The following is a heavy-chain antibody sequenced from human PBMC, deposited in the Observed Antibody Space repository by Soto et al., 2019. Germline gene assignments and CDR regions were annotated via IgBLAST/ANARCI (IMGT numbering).Heavy chain of an antibody. Sequence: TGGSLRLSCAASGFTFSSYAMSWVRQAPGKGLEWVSAISGSGGSTYYADSVKGRFTISRDNSKNTLYLQMNSLRAEDTAVYYCAVWNYYDSSGYYYGYWGQGTLVTVSS. D-gene: IGHD3-22*01. V-gene: IGHV3-23*01. CDR3: AVWNYYDSSGYYYGY. CDR2: ISGSGGST. J-gene: IGHJ4*02. CDR1: GFTFSSYA.